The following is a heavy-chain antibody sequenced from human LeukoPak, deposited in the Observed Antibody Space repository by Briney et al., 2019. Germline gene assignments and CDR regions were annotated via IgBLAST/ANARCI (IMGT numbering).Heavy chain of an antibody. Sequence: GGSLTLSCAASGFTLSSYAMSWVRQAPGKWLEWVSAIRGSGGSTYYADSVKGRFAIYRDSPKNALYLEMCSLRAEDTAIYYCARPRTTGLGWAQFDFWGKGSLVTVSS. CDR3: ARPRTTGLGWAQFDF. CDR2: IRGSGGST. V-gene: IGHV3-23*01. CDR1: GFTLSSYA. D-gene: IGHD2-8*02. J-gene: IGHJ4*02.